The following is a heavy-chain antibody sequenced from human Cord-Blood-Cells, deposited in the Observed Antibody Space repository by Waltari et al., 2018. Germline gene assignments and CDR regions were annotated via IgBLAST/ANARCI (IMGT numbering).Heavy chain of an antibody. V-gene: IGHV3-30*04. Sequence: QVQLVESGGGVVQPGRSLSLSCAASGFTFSSYAMHWVRQAPGKGRGWVAVISNDGSNKYYADSVKVRFTISRDNSKNTLYLQMNSLRAEDTAVYYCASGDRVLGHYFDYWGQGTLVTVSS. CDR3: ASGDRVLGHYFDY. D-gene: IGHD2-8*02. CDR1: GFTFSSYA. J-gene: IGHJ4*02. CDR2: ISNDGSNK.